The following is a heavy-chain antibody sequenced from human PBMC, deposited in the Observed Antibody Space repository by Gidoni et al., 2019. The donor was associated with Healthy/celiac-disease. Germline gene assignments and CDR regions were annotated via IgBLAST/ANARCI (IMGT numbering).Heavy chain of an antibody. D-gene: IGHD6-19*01. Sequence: QVQLQQWGAGLMKPSETLSLTCAVSGGSLSGYYWSWIRQPPGKGLEWIGEINHSGSTNYYPALKSRVTISVDTSKNQFSLKLSSVTAADTAVYYCARGALAIAVAGTDRHFFDYWGQGTLVTVSS. CDR2: INHSGST. CDR1: GGSLSGYY. V-gene: IGHV4-34*01. J-gene: IGHJ4*02. CDR3: ARGALAIAVAGTDRHFFDY.